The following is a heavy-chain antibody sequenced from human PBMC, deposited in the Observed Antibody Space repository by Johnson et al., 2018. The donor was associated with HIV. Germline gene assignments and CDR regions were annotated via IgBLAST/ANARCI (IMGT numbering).Heavy chain of an antibody. Sequence: QVQLVESGGGVVQPGKSLRLSCTASGFTFRSYAMHWVRQAPGKGLEWVALISYDGSNQYYADSVKGRFTISRDNSKNTLYLQVNSLTSEDTAVYYCAKDLGGTKTEEWGTDYYEFWNSYPVQDPRVVVGAFDIWGHGTLVTVSS. J-gene: IGHJ3*02. D-gene: IGHD3-3*01. V-gene: IGHV3-30*18. CDR2: ISYDGSNQ. CDR1: GFTFRSYA. CDR3: AKDLGGTKTEEWGTDYYEFWNSYPVQDPRVVVGAFDI.